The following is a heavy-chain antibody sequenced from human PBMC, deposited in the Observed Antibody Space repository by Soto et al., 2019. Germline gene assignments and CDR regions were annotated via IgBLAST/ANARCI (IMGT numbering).Heavy chain of an antibody. CDR1: GFSFRSYA. D-gene: IGHD2-2*01. V-gene: IGHV3-23*01. CDR3: ATVRPLRDCTSTSCLGAFDI. Sequence: EEQLLESGGGLVRPGGSLRLSCAASGFSFRSYAMSWVRQAPEKGLEWVSAITASADTTYYADSVKGRFTISRDNSKNTLYLRMNSVRAEDTAVYYCATVRPLRDCTSTSCLGAFDIWGQGTMVTVS. J-gene: IGHJ3*02. CDR2: ITASADTT.